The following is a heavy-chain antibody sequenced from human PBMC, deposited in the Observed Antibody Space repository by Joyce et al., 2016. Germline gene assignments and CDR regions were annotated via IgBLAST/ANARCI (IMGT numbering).Heavy chain of an antibody. CDR2: IKSKKDGGTL. V-gene: IGHV3-15*01. CDR3: TTDPRY. CDR1: GLTFRTTW. J-gene: IGHJ4*02. Sequence: VQLVESGGGLVQPGESLRLSCEFSGLTFRTTWMSWVRQAPGKGLEWIGRIKSKKDGGTLDYIETVKGRFTLSRDDSTNTVYLQMDSLKIEDTAMYYCTTDPRYWGRGTLVTVSS.